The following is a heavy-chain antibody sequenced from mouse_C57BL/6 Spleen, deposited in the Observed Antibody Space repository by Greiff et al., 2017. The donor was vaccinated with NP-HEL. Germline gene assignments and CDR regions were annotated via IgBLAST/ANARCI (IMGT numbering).Heavy chain of an antibody. V-gene: IGHV5-16*01. J-gene: IGHJ4*01. Sequence: DVKLVESEGGLVQPGSSMKLSCTASGFTFSDYYMAWVRQVPEKGLEWVANINYDGSSTYYLDSLKSRFIISRDNAKNILYLQMSSLKSEDTATYYCARASNYEAMDYWGQGTSVTVSS. CDR1: GFTFSDYY. CDR3: ARASNYEAMDY. D-gene: IGHD2-5*01. CDR2: INYDGSST.